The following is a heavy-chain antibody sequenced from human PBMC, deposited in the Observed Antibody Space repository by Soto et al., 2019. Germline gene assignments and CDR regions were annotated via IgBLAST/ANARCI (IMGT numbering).Heavy chain of an antibody. Sequence: GGSLRLSCAASGFTFSSYSMNWVRQAPGKGLEWVSYISSSSSTIYYADSVKGRFTISRDNAKNSLYLQMNSLRAEDTAVYYWARESKGSYYDYIWGSYRYYNSFDYWGQGTLVTVSS. V-gene: IGHV3-48*01. CDR1: GFTFSSYS. J-gene: IGHJ4*02. CDR2: ISSSSSTI. CDR3: ARESKGSYYDYIWGSYRYYNSFDY. D-gene: IGHD3-16*02.